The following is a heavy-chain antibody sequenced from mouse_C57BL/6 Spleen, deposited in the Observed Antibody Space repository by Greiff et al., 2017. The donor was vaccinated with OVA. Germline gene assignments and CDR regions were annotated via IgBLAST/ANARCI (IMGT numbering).Heavy chain of an antibody. Sequence: VQLQQSGAELVRPGASVTLSCKASGYTFTDYEMHWVKQTPVHGLEWIGAIDPETGGTAYNQKFKGKAILTADKSSSTAYMQLSSLTSEDSAVYYCPDGGSREAMDYWGQGTSLTVSS. CDR3: PDGGSREAMDY. J-gene: IGHJ4*01. V-gene: IGHV1-15*01. CDR1: GYTFTDYE. D-gene: IGHD1-1*02. CDR2: IDPETGGT.